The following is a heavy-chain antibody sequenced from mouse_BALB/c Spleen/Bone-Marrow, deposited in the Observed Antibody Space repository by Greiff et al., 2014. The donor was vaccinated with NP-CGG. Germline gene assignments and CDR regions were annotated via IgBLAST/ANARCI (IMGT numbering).Heavy chain of an antibody. J-gene: IGHJ4*01. V-gene: IGHV5-4*02. CDR3: ARETGPRAMDY. CDR1: GFTFSDYY. D-gene: IGHD4-1*01. CDR2: ISDDGGNT. Sequence: EVQRVESGGGLVKPGGSLKLSCATSGFTFSDYYMFWVRQTPEKRLEWVATISDDGGNTYYRDSVKGRFTISRDNAKNKLNLQMGSLKSEDTATYHCARETGPRAMDYWGQGTSVTVSS.